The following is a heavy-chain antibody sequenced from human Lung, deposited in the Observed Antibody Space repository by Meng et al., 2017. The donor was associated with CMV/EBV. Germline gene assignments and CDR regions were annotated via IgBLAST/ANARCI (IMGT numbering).Heavy chain of an antibody. Sequence: ASXXVSXKASGYTFTSHGMSWVRQAPGQGLEWMGWISGYNCDTNYAQKLQGTVTMTTDTSTTTVYIELRSLRSDDTAVYYVAEDSSCYAKSFYDYYGLDVXGQGXAVTVSS. V-gene: IGHV1-18*01. CDR3: AEDSSCYAKSFYDYYGLDV. CDR1: GYTFTSHG. D-gene: IGHD2-2*01. CDR2: ISGYNCDT. J-gene: IGHJ6*02.